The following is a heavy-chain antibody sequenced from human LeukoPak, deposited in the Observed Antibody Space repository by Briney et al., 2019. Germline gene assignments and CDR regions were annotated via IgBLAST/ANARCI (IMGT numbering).Heavy chain of an antibody. CDR3: ARVGYPTQRRVLSAVTIPTAGAFDV. V-gene: IGHV4-34*01. J-gene: IGHJ3*01. Sequence: PSETLSLTCAVYGGSFSGYYWSWIRQPPGKGLEWIGEINHSGSTNYNPSLKSRVTISVDTSKNQFSLKLSSVTAADTAFYFCARVGYPTQRRVLSAVTIPTAGAFDVWGQGTLVIVSS. CDR1: GGSFSGYY. D-gene: IGHD4-17*01. CDR2: INHSGST.